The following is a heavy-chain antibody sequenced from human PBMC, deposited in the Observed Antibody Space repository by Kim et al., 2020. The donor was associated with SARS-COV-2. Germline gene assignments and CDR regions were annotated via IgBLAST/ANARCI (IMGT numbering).Heavy chain of an antibody. CDR1: GGSFSGYY. CDR3: ARGHLTYGSGCYYKRSAFDI. CDR2: INHSGST. Sequence: SETLSLTCAVYGGSFSGYYWSWIRQPPGKGLEWIGEINHSGSTNYNPSLKSRVTISVDTSKNQFSLKLSSVTAADTAVYYCARGHLTYGSGCYYKRSAFDIWGQGTMVTVSS. J-gene: IGHJ3*02. V-gene: IGHV4-34*01. D-gene: IGHD3-10*01.